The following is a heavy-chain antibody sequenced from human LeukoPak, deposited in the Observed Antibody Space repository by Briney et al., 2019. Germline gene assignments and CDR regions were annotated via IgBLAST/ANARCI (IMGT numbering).Heavy chain of an antibody. D-gene: IGHD3-10*01. CDR2: ISFSGGTT. CDR1: GFTFSSYA. Sequence: GGSLRLSCAASGFTFSSYAMSWVRQAPGKGLEWVSGISFSGGTTYYADSVKGRFTISRDNSKNTLYLQMNSLRAEDTAVYYCAKGYYGSGTYGWFDPWGQGTLVTVSS. CDR3: AKGYYGSGTYGWFDP. J-gene: IGHJ5*02. V-gene: IGHV3-23*01.